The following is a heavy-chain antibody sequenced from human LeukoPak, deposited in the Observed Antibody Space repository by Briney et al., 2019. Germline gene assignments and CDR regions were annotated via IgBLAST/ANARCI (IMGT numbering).Heavy chain of an antibody. CDR2: INHSGST. J-gene: IGHJ3*02. CDR3: ARRRYGSAFDI. V-gene: IGHV4-34*01. D-gene: IGHD3-10*01. Sequence: NPSETLSLTCAVYGGSFSGYYWSWIRQPPGKGLEWIGEINHSGSTNYNPSLKSRVTISVDTSKNQFSLKLSSVTAADTAVYYCARRRYGSAFDIWGQGTMVTVSS. CDR1: GGSFSGYY.